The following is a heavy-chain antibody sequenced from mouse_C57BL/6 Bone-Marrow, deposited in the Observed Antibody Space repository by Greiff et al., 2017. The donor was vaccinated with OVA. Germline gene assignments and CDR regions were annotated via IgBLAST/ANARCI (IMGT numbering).Heavy chain of an antibody. D-gene: IGHD2-2*01. J-gene: IGHJ4*01. CDR1: GFSLTSYG. Sequence: QVHVKQSGPGLVQPSQSLSITCTVSGFSLTSYGVHWVRQSPGKGLEWLGVIWRGGSTDYNAAFMSRLSITKDNSKSQVFFKMNSLQADDTAIYYCAKKGLPPDCAMDYWGQGTSVTVSS. CDR2: IWRGGST. CDR3: AKKGLPPDCAMDY. V-gene: IGHV2-5*01.